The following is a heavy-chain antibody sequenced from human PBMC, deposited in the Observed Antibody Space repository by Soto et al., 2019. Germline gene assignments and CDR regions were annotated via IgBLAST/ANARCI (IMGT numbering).Heavy chain of an antibody. D-gene: IGHD1-26*01. Sequence: PGGSLRLSXAASGFTFSSYAMSWVRQAPGKGLEWVSVISGSGGSTYYADSVKGRFTISRDNSKNTLYLQMNSLRAEDTAVYYCAKARGRSYSNYYYGMDVWGQGTTVTVSS. J-gene: IGHJ6*02. V-gene: IGHV3-23*01. CDR3: AKARGRSYSNYYYGMDV. CDR1: GFTFSSYA. CDR2: ISGSGGST.